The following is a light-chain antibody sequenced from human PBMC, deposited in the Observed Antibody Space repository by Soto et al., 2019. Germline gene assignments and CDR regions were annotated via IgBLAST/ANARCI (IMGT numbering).Light chain of an antibody. J-gene: IGKJ2*01. CDR1: QSVSTKY. Sequence: EIVLTQSPGTLSLSLGERATLSCRASQSVSTKYVAWYQQKPGQAPSLLSYGTSNRAADVPDRFSATGSGTDFSLTISRLQPEAVAVYYCQHYGSSPPDTFGQGTKLEIK. CDR2: GTS. V-gene: IGKV3-20*01. CDR3: QHYGSSPPDT.